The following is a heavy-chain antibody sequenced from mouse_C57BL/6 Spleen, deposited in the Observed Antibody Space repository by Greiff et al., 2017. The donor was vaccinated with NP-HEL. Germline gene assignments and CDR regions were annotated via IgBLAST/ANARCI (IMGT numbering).Heavy chain of an antibody. Sequence: EVMLVESGAELVRPGASVKLSCTASGFNIKDDYMHWVKQRPEQGLEWIGWIDPENGDTEYASKFQGKATITADTSSNTAYLQLSSLTSEDTAVYYCTTLHYYGSSRAYWGQGTLVTVSA. J-gene: IGHJ3*01. CDR3: TTLHYYGSSRAY. CDR1: GFNIKDDY. D-gene: IGHD1-1*01. V-gene: IGHV14-4*01. CDR2: IDPENGDT.